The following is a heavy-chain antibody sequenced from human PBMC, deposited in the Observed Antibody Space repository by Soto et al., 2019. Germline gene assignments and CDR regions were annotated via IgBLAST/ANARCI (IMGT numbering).Heavy chain of an antibody. CDR3: ARLPRLGYGMDV. CDR1: GYSFTTYW. J-gene: IGHJ6*02. V-gene: IGHV5-51*01. Sequence: PGESLKISCKGSGYSFTTYWIGWVRQMPGKGLEWMVIIYPDDSDTTYSPSFQGQVAISADKSINTAYLQWSSLTASDTAMYYCARLPRLGYGMDVWGQGTTVTVSS. CDR2: IYPDDSDT.